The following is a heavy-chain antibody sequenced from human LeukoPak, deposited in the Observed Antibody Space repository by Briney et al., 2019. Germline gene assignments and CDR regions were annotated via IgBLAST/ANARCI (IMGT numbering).Heavy chain of an antibody. Sequence: SETLSLTCTVSGGSISTYYWSWLRQPPGKGLEWIGYIYNSGRTNHNPSLESRVTISVDTSKNQFSLKLNSVTAADTAVYYCVRERNCSGASCLDGFDIWGQGTMVTVSS. CDR2: IYNSGRT. CDR1: GGSISTYY. V-gene: IGHV4-59*01. J-gene: IGHJ3*02. CDR3: VRERNCSGASCLDGFDI. D-gene: IGHD2-15*01.